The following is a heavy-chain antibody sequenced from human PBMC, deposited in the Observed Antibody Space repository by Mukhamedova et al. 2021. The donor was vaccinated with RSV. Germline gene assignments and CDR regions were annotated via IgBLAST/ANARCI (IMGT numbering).Heavy chain of an antibody. D-gene: IGHD1-26*01. J-gene: IGHJ4*01. CDR3: ARLSDSGAYVDY. Sequence: IRQPPVEGLEWIGTIYYSGTTYYNPSLKSRVTISVDTSKNQFSLNLGSVTAADTAVYYCARLSDSGAYVDYWGQERWSPSPQ. CDR2: IYYSGTT. V-gene: IGHV4-39*01.